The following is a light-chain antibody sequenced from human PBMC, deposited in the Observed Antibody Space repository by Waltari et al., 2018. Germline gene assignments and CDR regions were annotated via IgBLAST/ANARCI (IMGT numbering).Light chain of an antibody. V-gene: IGKV3-20*01. CDR1: QSVSRA. Sequence: IVFTHSPGTLSLSLGERATVSCRASQSVSRALAWYQQKPGQAPRLLIYGASTRATGIPDRFSGSGSGTDFSLTISRLEPDDFAVYYCQHYLRLPVTFGQGTTVEI. CDR3: QHYLRLPVT. J-gene: IGKJ1*01. CDR2: GAS.